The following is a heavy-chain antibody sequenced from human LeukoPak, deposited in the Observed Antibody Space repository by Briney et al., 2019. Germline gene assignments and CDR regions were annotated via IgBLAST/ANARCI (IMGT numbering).Heavy chain of an antibody. CDR3: ATDTLMVRGVIGY. V-gene: IGHV1-69-2*01. D-gene: IGHD3-10*01. CDR2: FDPEDGET. Sequence: ASVKISCKVSGDTFTYYYMHWVRQAPGKGREGKGLFDPEDGETICAEKCQGRVTITADTSTDTAYMELSSLRSEDTAVYYCATDTLMVRGVIGYWGQGTLVTVSS. CDR1: GDTFTYYY. J-gene: IGHJ4*02.